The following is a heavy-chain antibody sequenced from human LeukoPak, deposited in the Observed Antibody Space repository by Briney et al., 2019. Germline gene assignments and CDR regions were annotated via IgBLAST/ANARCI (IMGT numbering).Heavy chain of an antibody. CDR3: AKARDNTNYLGYYYGLDV. V-gene: IGHV3-21*01. CDR1: GFRFNTYS. D-gene: IGHD2-8*01. CDR2: ISSSSSYI. Sequence: GGSLRLSCVVSGFRFNTYSMNWVRQAPGKGLEWVASISSSSSYIFYADSVTGRLTIPRDNTKNSLYLQLNNLRVEDTAVYYCAKARDNTNYLGYYYGLDVWGQGTTVTVSS. J-gene: IGHJ6*02.